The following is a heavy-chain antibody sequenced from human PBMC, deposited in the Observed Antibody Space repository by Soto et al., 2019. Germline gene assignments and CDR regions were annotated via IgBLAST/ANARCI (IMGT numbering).Heavy chain of an antibody. V-gene: IGHV4-59*01. CDR2: IYYSGST. J-gene: IGHJ5*02. Sequence: SETLSLTCTVSGGSITSYYWSWIRQPPGKGLEWIGYIYYSGSTNYNPSLESRVTISLDTSKNQFSLRLTSVTAADTAVYYCAAAPRSWGQGTLVTVSS. CDR1: GGSITSYY. D-gene: IGHD2-15*01. CDR3: AAAPRS.